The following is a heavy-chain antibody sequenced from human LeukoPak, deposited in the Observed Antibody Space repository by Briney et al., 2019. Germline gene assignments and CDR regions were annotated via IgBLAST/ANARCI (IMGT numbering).Heavy chain of an antibody. CDR2: IDPSDSYT. V-gene: IGHV5-10-1*01. J-gene: IGHJ3*02. D-gene: IGHD5-24*01. CDR1: GYSFTSYW. Sequence: GGSLKISCKGFGYSFTSYWISWVRQMPGKGLEWMGRIDPSDSYTNYSPSFQGHVTISADKSISTAYLQWSSLKASDTAMYYCARQGRDGYNLPPDALDIWGQGTMVTVSS. CDR3: ARQGRDGYNLPPDALDI.